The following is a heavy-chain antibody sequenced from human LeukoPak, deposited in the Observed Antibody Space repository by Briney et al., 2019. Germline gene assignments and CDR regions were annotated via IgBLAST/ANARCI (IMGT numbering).Heavy chain of an antibody. J-gene: IGHJ1*01. Sequence: SETLSPTCTVSGGSISSGGYYWSWIRQPPGKGLEWIGYIYHSGSTYYNPSLKSRVTISVDRSKNQFSLKLSSVTAADTAVYYCARGFQAGATRGAEYFQHWGQGTLVTVSS. CDR1: GGSISSGGYY. V-gene: IGHV4-30-2*01. CDR2: IYHSGST. CDR3: ARGFQAGATRGAEYFQH. D-gene: IGHD1-26*01.